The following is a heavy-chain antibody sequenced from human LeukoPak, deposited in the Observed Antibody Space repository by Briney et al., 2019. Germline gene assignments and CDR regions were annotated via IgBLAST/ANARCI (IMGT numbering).Heavy chain of an antibody. Sequence: GGSLRLSCAASGFTFSSYAMSWVRQAPGKGLEWVSAISGSGGSTYYADSVKGRFTISRDNSKDTLYLQMNSLRAEDTAVYYCANEPDYDILTGYWGDWGQGTLVTVSS. CDR2: ISGSGGST. CDR1: GFTFSSYA. CDR3: ANEPDYDILTGYWGD. J-gene: IGHJ4*02. V-gene: IGHV3-23*01. D-gene: IGHD3-9*01.